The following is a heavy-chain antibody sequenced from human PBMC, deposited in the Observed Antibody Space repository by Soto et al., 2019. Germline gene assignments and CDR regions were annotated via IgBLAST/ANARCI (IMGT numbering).Heavy chain of an antibody. D-gene: IGHD6-6*01. CDR2: IYTSGST. J-gene: IGHJ4*02. CDR3: ARVIAARPDGGFDY. Sequence: ASETLSLTCTVSGGSISSYYWSWIRQPAGKGLEWIGRIYTSGSTNYNPSLKSRVTMSVDTSKNQFSLKLSSVTAADTAVYYCARVIAARPDGGFDYWGQGTLVTVSS. CDR1: GGSISSYY. V-gene: IGHV4-4*07.